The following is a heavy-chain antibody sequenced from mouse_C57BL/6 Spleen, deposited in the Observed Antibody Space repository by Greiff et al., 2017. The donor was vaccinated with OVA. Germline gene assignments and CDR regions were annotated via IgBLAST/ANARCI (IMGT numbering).Heavy chain of an antibody. Sequence: QVQLQQPGAELVKPGASVKLSCKASGYTFTSYRMHWVKQRPGQGLEWIGMIHPNSGSTNYNEKFKSKATLTVDKSSSTAYMQLSSLTSEDSAVYYCSLTGTVPDYWGQGTTLTVSS. CDR1: GYTFTSYR. D-gene: IGHD4-1*01. J-gene: IGHJ2*01. CDR2: IHPNSGST. V-gene: IGHV1-64*01. CDR3: SLTGTVPDY.